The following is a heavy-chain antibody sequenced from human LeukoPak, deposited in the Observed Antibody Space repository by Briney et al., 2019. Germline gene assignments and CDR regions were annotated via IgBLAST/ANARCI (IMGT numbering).Heavy chain of an antibody. D-gene: IGHD6-19*01. V-gene: IGHV1-58*02. CDR2: IVVGSGNT. CDR1: GFTFTSSA. CDR3: AADLAAVAGTGVFDY. Sequence: ASVKVSCKASGFTFTSSAMQWVRQARGQRLEWIGWIVVGSGNTNYAQKFQERVTITRDMSTSTAYMELSSLRSEDTAVYYCAADLAAVAGTGVFDYWGQGTLVTVSS. J-gene: IGHJ4*02.